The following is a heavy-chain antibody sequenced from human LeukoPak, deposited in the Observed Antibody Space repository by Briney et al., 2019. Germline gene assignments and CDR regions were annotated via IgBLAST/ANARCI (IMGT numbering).Heavy chain of an antibody. Sequence: SETLSLTCAVYGGSFSGYYWSWIRQPPGKGLEWIGEINHSGSTNYNPSLKSRVTISVDTSKNQFSLKLSSVTAADTAVYYCARAKLGATGAFDIWGQGTMVTVSS. D-gene: IGHD1-26*01. CDR1: GGSFSGYY. CDR2: INHSGST. V-gene: IGHV4-34*01. CDR3: ARAKLGATGAFDI. J-gene: IGHJ3*02.